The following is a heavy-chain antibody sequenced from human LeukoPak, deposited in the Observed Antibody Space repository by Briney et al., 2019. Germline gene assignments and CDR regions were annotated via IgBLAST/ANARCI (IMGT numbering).Heavy chain of an antibody. CDR1: GYTFTGYY. J-gene: IGHJ4*02. Sequence: GASVKVSCKASGYTFTGYYIHWVRHAPGQGLEWMAWINPNSGATNYAQKFQGRVTMTRDTSISTAYVELSSLRSDDTAVYYCARVGSGLRDSSSWYDNWGQGTLVTVSS. CDR2: INPNSGAT. D-gene: IGHD6-13*01. CDR3: ARVGSGLRDSSSWYDN. V-gene: IGHV1-2*02.